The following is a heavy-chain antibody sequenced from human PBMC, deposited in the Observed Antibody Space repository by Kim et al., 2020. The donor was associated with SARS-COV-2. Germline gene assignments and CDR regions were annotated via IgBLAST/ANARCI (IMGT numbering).Heavy chain of an antibody. CDR3: AREYDSSGYYYYFDC. J-gene: IGHJ4*02. Sequence: DSVKGRFTISKDNAKKSLYLQMSSLRAEDTAVYYCAREYDSSGYYYYFDCWGQGTLVTVSS. D-gene: IGHD3-22*01. V-gene: IGHV3-7*04.